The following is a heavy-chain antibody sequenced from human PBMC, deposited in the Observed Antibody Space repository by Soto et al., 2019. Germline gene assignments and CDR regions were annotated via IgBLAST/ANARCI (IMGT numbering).Heavy chain of an antibody. CDR2: IYPGDSDT. Sequence: GESLKISCKGSGYSFTSYWIGWVRQMPGKGLEWMGIIYPGDSDTRYSPSFQGQVTISADKSISTAYLQWSSLKASDTAMYYCARLPRGDFWSGYYTYAFDIWGQGTMVTVSS. V-gene: IGHV5-51*01. J-gene: IGHJ3*02. CDR1: GYSFTSYW. CDR3: ARLPRGDFWSGYYTYAFDI. D-gene: IGHD3-3*01.